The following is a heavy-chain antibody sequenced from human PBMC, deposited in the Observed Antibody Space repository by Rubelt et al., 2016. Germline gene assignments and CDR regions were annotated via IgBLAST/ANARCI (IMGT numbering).Heavy chain of an antibody. CDR2: ISGSGEGT. CDR1: GFTLSDYA. CDR3: AKDRGGGGSYRRDAYDI. D-gene: IGHD3-16*02. J-gene: IGHJ3*02. V-gene: IGHV3-23*01. Sequence: QPGRSLRLSCAASGFTLSDYAMSWVRQAPGKGLEWVSSISGSGEGTYYADSVRGRFTISRDNSKNTMHLQMNSLRAEDTAEYYCAKDRGGGGSYRRDAYDIWGQGTMVTVSS.